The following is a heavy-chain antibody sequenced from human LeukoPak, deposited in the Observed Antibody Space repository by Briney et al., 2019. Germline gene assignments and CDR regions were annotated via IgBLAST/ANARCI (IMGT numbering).Heavy chain of an antibody. V-gene: IGHV3-21*01. CDR1: GFTFSSYS. CDR3: ARDSDTDLYFDY. J-gene: IGHJ4*02. Sequence: GGSLRLSCAASGFTFSSYSMNWVRQAPGKGLEWVSSISSSSSYIYYADSVKGRLTISRDNAKNSLYLQMNSLRAEDTAVYYCARDSDTDLYFDYWGQGTLVTVSS. D-gene: IGHD5-18*01. CDR2: ISSSSSYI.